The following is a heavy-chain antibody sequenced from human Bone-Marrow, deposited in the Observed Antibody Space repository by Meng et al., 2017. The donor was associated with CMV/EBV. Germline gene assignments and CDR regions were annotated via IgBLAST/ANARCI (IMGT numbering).Heavy chain of an antibody. CDR1: GYTFATSG. D-gene: IGHD2-21*02. CDR3: AREGVGDRHDY. V-gene: IGHV1-18*01. CDR2: ISAYNGDT. Sequence: ASVKVSCKASGYTFATSGISWVRQAPGQGLEWMGWISAYNGDTNYAQKLQGRVTMTTDTSTSTAHMELRSLRSDDTAVYYCAREGVGDRHDYWGQGTLVTVSS. J-gene: IGHJ4*02.